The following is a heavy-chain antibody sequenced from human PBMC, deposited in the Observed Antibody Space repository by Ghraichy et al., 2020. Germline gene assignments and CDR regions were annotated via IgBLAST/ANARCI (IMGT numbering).Heavy chain of an antibody. CDR2: IRSEAYGGTT. J-gene: IGHJ4*02. V-gene: IGHV3-49*01. D-gene: IGHD2-2*01. Sequence: LSLTCATSGFNFGDFSMSWFRRAPGKGLEWVGFIRSEAYGGTTEYTASVKGRFTISRDGPKSTTYLQMDGPKREDTAVYYCSRGDQLLDYWGQGSLVTVSS. CDR3: SRGDQLLDY. CDR1: GFNFGDFS.